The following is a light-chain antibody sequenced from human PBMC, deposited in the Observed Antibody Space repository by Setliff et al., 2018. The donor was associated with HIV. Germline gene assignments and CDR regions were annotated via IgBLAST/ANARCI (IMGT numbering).Light chain of an antibody. Sequence: QSVLTQPASVSASPGQSITISCTGTTSDISHYNFVSWYQQHPDSAPKLLIYEVFNRPSGVSHRFSGSKSGNTASLTISGLQAEGEADYYCSSYTRTNLFVFGTGTKVTVL. CDR3: SSYTRTNLFV. CDR1: TSDISHYNF. V-gene: IGLV2-14*01. J-gene: IGLJ1*01. CDR2: EVF.